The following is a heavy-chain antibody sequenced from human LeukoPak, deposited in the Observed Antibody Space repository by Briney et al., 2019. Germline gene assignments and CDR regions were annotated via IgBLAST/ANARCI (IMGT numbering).Heavy chain of an antibody. CDR3: ARGASPDF. CDR2: IFYSGST. V-gene: IGHV4-59*01. CDR1: GGSISNYY. J-gene: IGHJ4*02. Sequence: SETLSLTCTVSGGSISNYYWSWIRQPPGKGLEWIGYIFYSGSTNYNPSLKSRVTMSLDTSKSHFSLKLSSVTAADTAVYYCARGASPDFWGQGTLVTVS.